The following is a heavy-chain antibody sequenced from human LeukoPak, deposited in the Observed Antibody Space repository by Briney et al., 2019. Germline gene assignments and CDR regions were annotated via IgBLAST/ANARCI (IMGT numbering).Heavy chain of an antibody. D-gene: IGHD3-16*01. CDR1: GFAFSSYA. CDR2: ISWNSGSI. CDR3: AKDRGYDPAMGLFDY. Sequence: PGRSLRLSCAASGFAFSSYAMGWVRQAPGKGLEWVSGISWNSGSIGYADSVKGRFTISRDNAKNSLYLQMNSLRAEDTALYYCAKDRGYDPAMGLFDYWGQGTLVTVSS. V-gene: IGHV3-9*01. J-gene: IGHJ4*02.